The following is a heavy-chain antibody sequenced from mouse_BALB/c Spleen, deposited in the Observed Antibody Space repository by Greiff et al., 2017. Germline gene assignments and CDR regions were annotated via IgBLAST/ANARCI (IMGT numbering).Heavy chain of an antibody. CDR3: ARTYYGYDPFAY. D-gene: IGHD2-9*01. CDR2: INPSTGYT. V-gene: IGHV1-7*01. Sequence: QVQLQQSGAELAKPGASVKMSCKASGYTFTSYWMHWVKQRPGQGLEWIGYINPSTGYTEYNQKFKDKATLTADKSSSTAYMQLSSLTSEDSAVYYCARTYYGYDPFAYWGQGTLVTVSA. CDR1: GYTFTSYW. J-gene: IGHJ3*01.